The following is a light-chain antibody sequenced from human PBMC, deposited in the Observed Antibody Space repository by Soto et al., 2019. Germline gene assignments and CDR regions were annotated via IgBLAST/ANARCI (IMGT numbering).Light chain of an antibody. V-gene: IGKV1-39*01. CDR2: AAS. J-gene: IGKJ2*01. CDR3: QQSYSTPPDT. CDR1: QSISTY. Sequence: DIQMTQSPSSLSASVGDRVTLTCRASQSISTYLHWYQKKPGKAPKLLIHAASSFQSGVPSRFSGSGSGTDFTLTICSLQPEDFANYYCQQSYSTPPDTFGQGTMVEIK.